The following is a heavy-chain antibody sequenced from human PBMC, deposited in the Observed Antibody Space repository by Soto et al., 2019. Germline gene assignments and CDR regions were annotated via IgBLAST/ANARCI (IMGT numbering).Heavy chain of an antibody. V-gene: IGHV3-53*04. J-gene: IGHJ6*03. CDR2: IYSGGST. CDR1: GFTVSSNY. Sequence: EVQLVESGGGLVQPGGSLRLSCAASGFTVSSNYMSWVRQAPGKGLEWVSVIYSGGSTYYADSVKGRFTISRHNSKNTLYLQMNSLRAEDTAVYYCASSIVVPAVPYNYYMDVWGKGTTVTVSS. D-gene: IGHD2-2*01. CDR3: ASSIVVPAVPYNYYMDV.